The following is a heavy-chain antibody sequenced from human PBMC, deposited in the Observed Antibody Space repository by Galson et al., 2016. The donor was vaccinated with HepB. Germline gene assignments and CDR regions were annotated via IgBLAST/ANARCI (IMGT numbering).Heavy chain of an antibody. CDR2: ISGNNIYT. Sequence: SLRLSCAASGFGFSDYYMSWVRQAPGKGLEWISYISGNNIYTNYAASVKGRFTISRDNAKNSVYLQMNSLGAEDTAVYYCARDVSDYDYYGLDVWGQGTTVTVSS. J-gene: IGHJ6*02. D-gene: IGHD3-3*02. CDR1: GFGFSDYY. CDR3: ARDVSDYDYYGLDV. V-gene: IGHV3-11*06.